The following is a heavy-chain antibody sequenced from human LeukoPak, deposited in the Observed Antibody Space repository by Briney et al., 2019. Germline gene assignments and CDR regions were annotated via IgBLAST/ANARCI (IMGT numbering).Heavy chain of an antibody. V-gene: IGHV1-18*01. J-gene: IGHJ4*02. D-gene: IGHD3-22*01. CDR2: ISAYNGNT. CDR3: ARHSKRVYDSSGYYPYGEYYFDY. Sequence: ASVKVSCKASGYTFTSYGISWVRQAPGQGLEWMGWISAYNGNTNYAQKLQGRVTMTTDTSTSTAYMELRSLRSDDTAVYYCARHSKRVYDSSGYYPYGEYYFDYWGQGTLVTVSS. CDR1: GYTFTSYG.